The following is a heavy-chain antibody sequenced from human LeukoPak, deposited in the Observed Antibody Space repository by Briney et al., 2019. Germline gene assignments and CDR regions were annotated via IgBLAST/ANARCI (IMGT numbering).Heavy chain of an antibody. CDR1: GYSFTSYW. V-gene: IGHV5-51*01. J-gene: IGHJ6*02. D-gene: IGHD1-1*01. CDR2: IYPGDSDT. CDR3: ARLVGWNDILYGMDV. Sequence: GESLKISCKGSGYSFTSYWIGWVRQMPGKGLEWMGIIYPGDSDTRYSPSFQGQVTISADKSISTAYLQWSSLKASDTAMYYCARLVGWNDILYGMDVWGQGTTVTVSS.